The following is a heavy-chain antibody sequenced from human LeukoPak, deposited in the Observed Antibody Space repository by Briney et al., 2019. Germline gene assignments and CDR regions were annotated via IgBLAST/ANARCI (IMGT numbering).Heavy chain of an antibody. CDR2: ISSSGSTI. J-gene: IGHJ4*02. D-gene: IGHD6-19*01. Sequence: PGGSLRLSCAASGFTFSSYEMNWVRQAPGKGLEWVSYISSSGSTIYYADSVKGRFTISRDNAKNSLYLQMNSLRAEDTAVHYCARDQGSGWLFDYWGQGTLVTVSS. V-gene: IGHV3-48*03. CDR1: GFTFSSYE. CDR3: ARDQGSGWLFDY.